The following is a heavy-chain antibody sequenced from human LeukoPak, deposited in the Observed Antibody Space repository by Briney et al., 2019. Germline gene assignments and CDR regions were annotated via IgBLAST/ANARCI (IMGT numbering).Heavy chain of an antibody. CDR2: IKEDGGEI. J-gene: IGHJ4*02. CDR1: GFTFSRYW. V-gene: IGHV3-7*01. Sequence: GGSLRLSCAASGFTFSRYWMSWVRQAPGKGLEWVANIKEDGGEIYYVDSVKGRFTISRDNTKNSLFLQMNSLRAEDTAVYYCARDDYYSNADWGQGTLVTASS. CDR3: ARDDYYSNAD. D-gene: IGHD3-22*01.